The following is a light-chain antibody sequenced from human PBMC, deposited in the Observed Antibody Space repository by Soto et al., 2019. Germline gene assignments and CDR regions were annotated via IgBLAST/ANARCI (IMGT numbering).Light chain of an antibody. CDR1: STEVGGYNY. CDR3: SSYAGSNNRGV. Sequence: TLPIAASGSSGKSLTLSCTGTSTEVGGYNYISWYQHQPGKGPKIIIYEVSERPSGVPDRFSGSKYGNTASLTVSGLQAEDEADYYCSSYAGSNNRGVFGSGTKVTVL. V-gene: IGLV2-8*01. CDR2: EVS. J-gene: IGLJ1*01.